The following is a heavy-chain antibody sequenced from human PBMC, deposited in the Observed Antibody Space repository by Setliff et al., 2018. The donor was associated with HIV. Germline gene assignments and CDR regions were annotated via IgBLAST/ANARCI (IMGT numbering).Heavy chain of an antibody. D-gene: IGHD3-22*01. Sequence: GESLKISCATSGFAFSNYGIHWVRQAPGKGLEWVVVIWDDGVQKYYVDSVKGRFTISRDNSKNTVYLQMNNLRAEDTAVYYCARDLRSGYIDFWGQGTLVTVSS. V-gene: IGHV3-33*01. CDR3: ARDLRSGYIDF. CDR2: IWDDGVQK. CDR1: GFAFSNYG. J-gene: IGHJ4*02.